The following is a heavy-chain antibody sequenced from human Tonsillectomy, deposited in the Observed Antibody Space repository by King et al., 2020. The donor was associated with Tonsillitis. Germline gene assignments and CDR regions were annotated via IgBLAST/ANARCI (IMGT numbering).Heavy chain of an antibody. Sequence: LQLQESGPGLVKPSETLSLTCTVSVGSITSSSFYWGWIRQPPGKGLEWIGGIYYSGAKYFNPAPRSRVTIYVDRSKNQFSLKLTSVTAADTAVYYCASPSFTSTFDNWGQGTMVTVSS. D-gene: IGHD3-3*01. V-gene: IGHV4-39*01. J-gene: IGHJ3*02. CDR2: IYYSGAK. CDR3: ASPSFTSTFDN. CDR1: VGSITSSSFY.